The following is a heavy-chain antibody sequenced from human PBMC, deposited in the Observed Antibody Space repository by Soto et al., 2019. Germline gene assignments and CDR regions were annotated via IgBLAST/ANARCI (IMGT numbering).Heavy chain of an antibody. CDR2: ISAYNGNT. D-gene: IGHD6-19*01. CDR3: ARGAVAGRGLGTNDY. CDR1: GYTFTTYG. Sequence: QVQLVQSGAEVKKPGASVKVSCKTSGYTFTTYGITLVRQAPRQRREWMGGISAYNGNTNYAQKLQGRVTMTTDTSTSTAYMELRSLRSDDTAVYYCARGAVAGRGLGTNDYWGQGTLVTVSS. J-gene: IGHJ4*02. V-gene: IGHV1-18*01.